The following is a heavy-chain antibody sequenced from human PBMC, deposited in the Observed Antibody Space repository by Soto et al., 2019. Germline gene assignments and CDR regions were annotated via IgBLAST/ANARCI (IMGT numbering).Heavy chain of an antibody. CDR3: ARGAGSTKVDY. J-gene: IGHJ4*02. V-gene: IGHV4-31*03. CDR1: GGSITSSGYY. D-gene: IGHD2-2*01. Sequence: QVQLQESGPGLVKPSQTLSLTCTVSGGSITSSGYYWSWIRQHPGEGLAWIGFTSNSGSTSYNPSLKSRVTISVDTSSNQFSLNLKSVTAADTAVYYCARGAGSTKVDYWGQGTLVTVSP. CDR2: TSNSGST.